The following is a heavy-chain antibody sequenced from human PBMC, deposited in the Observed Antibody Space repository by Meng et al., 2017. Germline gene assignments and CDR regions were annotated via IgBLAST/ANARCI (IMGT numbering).Heavy chain of an antibody. V-gene: IGHV4-4*02. D-gene: IGHD4-17*01. CDR1: GGSIRSSTW. CDR2: SYHSGST. J-gene: IGHJ4*02. Sequence: HVQLKESGPGLGKPSATWSLPCAVSGGSIRSSTWWSWVRQPQGKGLEWIGESYHSGSTNYDPSLKSRVTISVDKSKNQFSLKLSSVTAADTAVYYCARGTDYGDYYFDYWGQGTLVTVSS. CDR3: ARGTDYGDYYFDY.